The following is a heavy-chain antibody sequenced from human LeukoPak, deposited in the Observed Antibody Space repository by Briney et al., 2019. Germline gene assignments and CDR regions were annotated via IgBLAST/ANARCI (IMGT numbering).Heavy chain of an antibody. V-gene: IGHV3-15*01. Sequence: GGSLRLSCAASGFTFSSYAMSWVRQAPGKGLEWVGRIKSKADGGTTDYAAPVKGRFTISKDDSKNTLYLQMNSLKSEDTAVYYCITEYYASGALTPIDYWGQGTLVTVSS. D-gene: IGHD2/OR15-2a*01. CDR1: GFTFSSYA. J-gene: IGHJ4*02. CDR3: ITEYYASGALTPIDY. CDR2: IKSKADGGTT.